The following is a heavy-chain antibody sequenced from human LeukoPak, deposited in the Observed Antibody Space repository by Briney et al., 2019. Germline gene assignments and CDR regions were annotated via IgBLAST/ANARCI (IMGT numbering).Heavy chain of an antibody. CDR3: ARVEEDCSSNSCRINWFDP. J-gene: IGHJ5*02. CDR1: GGSISSGGYS. V-gene: IGHV4-30-2*01. D-gene: IGHD2-2*01. CDR2: IYHSGST. Sequence: PSETLSLTCAVSGGSISSGGYSWSWIRQPPGKGLEWIGYIYHSGSTYYNPSLKSRVTISVDRSKNQFSLKLSSVTAADTAVYYCARVEEDCSSNSCRINWFDPWGQGTLVTVSS.